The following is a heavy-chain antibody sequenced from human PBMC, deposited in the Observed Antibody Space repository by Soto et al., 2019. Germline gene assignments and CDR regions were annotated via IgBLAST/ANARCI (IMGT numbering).Heavy chain of an antibody. Sequence: EVQLVQSGAEVKKPGESLKISCKGSGYSFTSYWIGWVRQMPGKGLEWMGIIYPGDSDTRYSPSFQGQVTISADKSISTAYLQWSSLKASATAMYYCAGGGVRGVITRTRDYYGMDVWGQGTTVTVSS. D-gene: IGHD3-10*01. J-gene: IGHJ6*02. CDR1: GYSFTSYW. CDR3: AGGGVRGVITRTRDYYGMDV. CDR2: IYPGDSDT. V-gene: IGHV5-51*01.